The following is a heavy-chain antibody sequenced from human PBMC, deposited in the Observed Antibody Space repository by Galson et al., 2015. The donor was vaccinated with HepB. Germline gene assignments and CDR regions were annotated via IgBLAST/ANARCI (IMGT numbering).Heavy chain of an antibody. CDR3: TTVATGSYSGALDI. Sequence: SVKVSCKVSGYTLSDLYIRWVRQAPGKGLEWMGGPDPEDGKAISAQGFQGRVTMTEDTSTDTAYMELSSLRSDDTAVYYCTTVATGSYSGALDIWGQGTGVIVSS. J-gene: IGHJ3*02. CDR2: PDPEDGKA. D-gene: IGHD1-26*01. V-gene: IGHV1-24*01. CDR1: GYTLSDLY.